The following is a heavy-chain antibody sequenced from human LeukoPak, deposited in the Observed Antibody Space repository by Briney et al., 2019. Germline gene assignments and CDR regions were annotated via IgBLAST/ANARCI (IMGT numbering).Heavy chain of an antibody. CDR1: GYTFTSYG. Sequence: ASVKVSCKASGYTFTSYGISWVRQAPGQGLEWMGWISAYNGNTNYAQKLQGRVTMTTDTSTSTAYMELRSLRSDDTAVYYCARVPRTAARRRGSPNWYFDLWGRGTLVTVSS. CDR2: ISAYNGNT. J-gene: IGHJ2*01. CDR3: ARVPRTAARRRGSPNWYFDL. V-gene: IGHV1-18*01. D-gene: IGHD6-6*01.